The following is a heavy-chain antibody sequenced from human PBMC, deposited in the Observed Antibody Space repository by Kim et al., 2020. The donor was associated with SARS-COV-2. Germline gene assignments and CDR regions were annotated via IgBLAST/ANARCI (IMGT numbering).Heavy chain of an antibody. CDR1: GFTFSNYD. V-gene: IGHV3-23*01. Sequence: GGSLRLSCAASGFTFSNYDMSWVRQAPGKGLEWVAAISGSAGSTYYADFVKGRFTISRDNSKNTLYVQMNTLRAEDTAMYYCAKDMMYSSVWFDCWGQGT. CDR3: AKDMMYSSVWFDC. J-gene: IGHJ4*02. CDR2: ISGSAGST. D-gene: IGHD6-19*01.